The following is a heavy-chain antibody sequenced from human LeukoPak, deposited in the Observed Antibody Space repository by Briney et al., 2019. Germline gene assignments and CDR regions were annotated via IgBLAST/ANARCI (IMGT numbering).Heavy chain of an antibody. Sequence: SETLSLTCTVSGGSISSYYWSWIRQPPGKGLEWIGYIYNSGSTNYNPSLKSRVTISVDTSKNQFSLKLSSVTAADTAVYYCARVSSGWYWADYWGQGTLVTVSS. J-gene: IGHJ4*02. CDR1: GGSISSYY. CDR3: ARVSSGWYWADY. D-gene: IGHD6-19*01. V-gene: IGHV4-59*01. CDR2: IYNSGST.